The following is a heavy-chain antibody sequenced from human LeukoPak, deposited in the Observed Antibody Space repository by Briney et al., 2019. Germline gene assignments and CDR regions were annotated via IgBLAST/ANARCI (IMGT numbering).Heavy chain of an antibody. V-gene: IGHV3-30-3*01. CDR2: ISYDGSNK. CDR3: ARAKMWRLLDY. Sequence: PGGSLRLSCAASGFTFRKYWLHWVRQAPGKGLEWVAVISYDGSNKYYADSVKGRFTISRDNSKNTLYLQMNSLRAEDTAVYYCARAKMWRLLDYWGQGTLVTVSS. CDR1: GFTFRKYW. D-gene: IGHD6-25*01. J-gene: IGHJ4*02.